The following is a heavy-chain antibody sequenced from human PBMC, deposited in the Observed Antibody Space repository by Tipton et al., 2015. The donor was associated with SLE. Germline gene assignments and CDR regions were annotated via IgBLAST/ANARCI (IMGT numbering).Heavy chain of an antibody. V-gene: IGHV4-61*09. D-gene: IGHD6-19*01. CDR3: ARDLWIAVAGIGAFDI. CDR2: IYTSGST. CDR1: GGSISSSSYY. Sequence: TLSLTCTVSGGSISSSSYYWSWIRQPAGKGLEWIGHIYTSGSTNYNPPLKSRVTISVDTSKNQFSLKLSSVTAADTAVYYCARDLWIAVAGIGAFDIWGQGTMVTVSS. J-gene: IGHJ3*02.